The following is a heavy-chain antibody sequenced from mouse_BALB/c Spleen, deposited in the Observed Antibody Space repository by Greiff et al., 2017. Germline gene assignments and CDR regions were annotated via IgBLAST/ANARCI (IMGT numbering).Heavy chain of an antibody. V-gene: IGHV5-6-3*01. Sequence: EVKLMESGGGLVQPGGSLKLSCAASGFTFSSYGMSWVRQTPDKRLELVATINSNGGSTYYPDSVKGRFTISRDNAKNTLYLQMSSLKSEDTAMYYCARITGLDYWGQGTTLTVAS. CDR1: GFTFSSYG. CDR2: INSNGGST. J-gene: IGHJ2*01. CDR3: ARITGLDY. D-gene: IGHD1-1*01.